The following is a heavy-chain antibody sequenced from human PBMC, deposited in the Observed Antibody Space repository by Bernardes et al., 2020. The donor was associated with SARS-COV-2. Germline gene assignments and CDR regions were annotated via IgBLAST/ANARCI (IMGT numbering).Heavy chain of an antibody. V-gene: IGHV4-61*01. D-gene: IGHD3-10*01. Sequence: SETLSLTCTISSGSVSSSSYQWSWIRQPPGKGLEWIGFIYYLGNTNYNPSLKSRVTISVDTSKNQFPLKQTSVTAADTAVYYCARVVRLWENNFVSWGQGALVSVSS. J-gene: IGHJ4*02. CDR1: SGSVSSSSYQ. CDR2: IYYLGNT. CDR3: ARVVRLWENNFVS.